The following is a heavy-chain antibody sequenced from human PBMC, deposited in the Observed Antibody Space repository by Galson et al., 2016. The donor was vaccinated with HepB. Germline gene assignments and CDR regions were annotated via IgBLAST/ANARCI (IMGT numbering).Heavy chain of an antibody. J-gene: IGHJ5*02. V-gene: IGHV3-7*02. CDR1: GFTFTNYW. CDR2: VSPNGGEE. Sequence: SLRLSCAASGFTFTNYWMNWVRQTPGKGLEWVANVSPNGGEEYYVDSVKGRFTISRDNAGTSLFLQMDSLRVDDTAVYYCAATTVGSGGTRRFDPWGQGIPVTVSS. D-gene: IGHD4-11*01. CDR3: AATTVGSGGTRRFDP.